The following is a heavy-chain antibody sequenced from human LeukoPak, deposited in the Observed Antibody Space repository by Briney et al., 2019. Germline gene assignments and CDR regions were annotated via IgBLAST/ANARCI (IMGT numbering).Heavy chain of an antibody. Sequence: ASVKVSCKTSGYTFTNYGITWVRQAPGQGLEWMGWISVYDGNTNYAEKFQGRVALTTDISTNTAYMELRRLTSDDTAVYYCAIEFATVVVSAVISAFDIWGQGTMVTVSS. J-gene: IGHJ3*02. CDR3: AIEFATVVVSAVISAFDI. D-gene: IGHD2-2*02. V-gene: IGHV1-18*01. CDR2: ISVYDGNT. CDR1: GYTFTNYG.